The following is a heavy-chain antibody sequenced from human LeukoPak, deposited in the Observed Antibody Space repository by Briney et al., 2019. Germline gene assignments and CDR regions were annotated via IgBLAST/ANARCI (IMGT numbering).Heavy chain of an antibody. CDR1: GYTFTSYA. CDR3: ALLLWFGELLPNYGMDV. CDR2: INAGNGNT. D-gene: IGHD3-10*01. J-gene: IGHJ6*02. Sequence: ASVKVSCKASGYTFTSYAMHWVRQAPGQRLEWMGWINAGNGNTKYSQKFQGRVTITRDTSASTAYMELSSLRSEDTAVYYCALLLWFGELLPNYGMDVWGQGTTVTVSS. V-gene: IGHV1-3*01.